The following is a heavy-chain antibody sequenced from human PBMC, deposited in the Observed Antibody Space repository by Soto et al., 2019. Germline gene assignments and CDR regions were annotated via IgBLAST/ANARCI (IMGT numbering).Heavy chain of an antibody. J-gene: IGHJ4*02. CDR3: SREREGYSSSGFDY. Sequence: EVQLVESGGGLVQPGGSLRLSCAVSGFTFSRYWMHWVRQAPGKGLVWVSRINSDGGTTSYADSVKGRFTISRDNAKNTLYLQMNSLRAEDTAVYYCSREREGYSSSGFDYWGQGTLVTVSS. CDR2: INSDGGTT. D-gene: IGHD6-6*01. V-gene: IGHV3-74*01. CDR1: GFTFSRYW.